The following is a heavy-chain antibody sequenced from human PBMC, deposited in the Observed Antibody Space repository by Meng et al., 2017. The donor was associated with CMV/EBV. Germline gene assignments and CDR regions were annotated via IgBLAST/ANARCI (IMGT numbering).Heavy chain of an antibody. D-gene: IGHD2-2*01. Sequence: GESLKISCAASGFTFSDYYMSWIRQAPGKGLEWVSYISSSGSTIYYADSVKGRFTISRDNAKNSLYLQMNSLRAEETAVYYCARAMVPAAIGAINWFDPWGQGTLVTVSS. J-gene: IGHJ5*02. V-gene: IGHV3-11*01. CDR1: GFTFSDYY. CDR3: ARAMVPAAIGAINWFDP. CDR2: ISSSGSTI.